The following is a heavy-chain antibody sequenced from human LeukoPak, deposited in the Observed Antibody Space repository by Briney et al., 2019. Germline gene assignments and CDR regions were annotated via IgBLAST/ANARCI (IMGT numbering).Heavy chain of an antibody. CDR3: ARLVAQRPKSPSVAGTAEYYYYYMDV. Sequence: SETLSLTCAVSGYSISSGYYWGWIRQPPGKGLEWIGSIYHSGSTYYNPSLKSRVTISVDTSKNQFSLKLSSVTAADTAVYYCARLVAQRPKSPSVAGTAEYYYYYMDVWGKGTTVTVSS. CDR2: IYHSGST. CDR1: GYSISSGYY. J-gene: IGHJ6*03. D-gene: IGHD6-19*01. V-gene: IGHV4-38-2*01.